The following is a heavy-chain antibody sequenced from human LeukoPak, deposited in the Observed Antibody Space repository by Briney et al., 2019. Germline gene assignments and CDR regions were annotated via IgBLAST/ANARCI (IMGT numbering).Heavy chain of an antibody. D-gene: IGHD3-16*01. V-gene: IGHV4-30-2*01. CDR1: GGSISSGGYS. Sequence: SETLSLTCAVSGGSISSGGYSWSWIRQPPGKGLEWIGYIYHSGSTYYNPSLKSRVTISVDRSKNQFSLKLSSLTAADTAVYYCARARVGIGGFDYWGQGTLVTVSS. J-gene: IGHJ4*02. CDR2: IYHSGST. CDR3: ARARVGIGGFDY.